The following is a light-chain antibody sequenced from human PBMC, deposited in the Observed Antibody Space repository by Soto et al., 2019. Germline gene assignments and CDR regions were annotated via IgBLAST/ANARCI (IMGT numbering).Light chain of an antibody. V-gene: IGKV1-9*01. Sequence: DIQLTQSPSFLSASVGDRVTITCLASQAISSSLAWYQHNPGKAPKLLIYAASTLQNGVPSSFSGSGSGTEFTITISRLQPEDFATYYCQHLNDYRYTFGQGTKVEIK. CDR2: AAS. J-gene: IGKJ2*01. CDR3: QHLNDYRYT. CDR1: QAISSS.